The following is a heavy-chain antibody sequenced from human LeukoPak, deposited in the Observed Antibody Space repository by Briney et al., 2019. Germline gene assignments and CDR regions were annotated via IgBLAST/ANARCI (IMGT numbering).Heavy chain of an antibody. V-gene: IGHV3-21*01. CDR1: GLTFSSYT. CDR3: ARDAYGDYGFDY. J-gene: IGHJ4*02. Sequence: KPGGSLRLSCAASGLTFSSYTMNWVRQPPGKGLEWVSSISGSSSKIYYADPVKGRFTISRDNAKDSLYLQMNSLRADDTAVYYCARDAYGDYGFDYWGQGILVTVSS. CDR2: ISGSSSKI. D-gene: IGHD4-17*01.